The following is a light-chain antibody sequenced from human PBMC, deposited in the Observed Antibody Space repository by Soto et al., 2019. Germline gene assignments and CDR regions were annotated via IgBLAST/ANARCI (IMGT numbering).Light chain of an antibody. Sequence: EIVLTQSPSTLSMSPGQRATLACRPSQRVSSFLAWYQQKPGQAPRLLIYDTFNRATGIPARFRGSGSGTDFTLTISSLEPEDFAVYYCQQRSNWPPPITFGQGTRLEIK. CDR3: QQRSNWPPPIT. J-gene: IGKJ5*01. CDR2: DTF. V-gene: IGKV3-11*01. CDR1: QRVSSF.